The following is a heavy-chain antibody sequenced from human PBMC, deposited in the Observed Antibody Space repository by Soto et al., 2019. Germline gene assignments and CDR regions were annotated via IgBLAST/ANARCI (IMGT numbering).Heavy chain of an antibody. V-gene: IGHV1-18*01. Sequence: HVQLVQYGAEVKKPGASVKVSCKASGDTFTSYCITWVRQDPGQGLEWMGWNSADNGNTNYAQKLKGRVKSTTDTSTSTDYMELRSLRSADTAVYYCARDGGSGWYDAFYIWGHGIMVTVAS. CDR2: NSADNGNT. D-gene: IGHD6-19*01. J-gene: IGHJ3*02. CDR3: ARDGGSGWYDAFYI. CDR1: GDTFTSYC.